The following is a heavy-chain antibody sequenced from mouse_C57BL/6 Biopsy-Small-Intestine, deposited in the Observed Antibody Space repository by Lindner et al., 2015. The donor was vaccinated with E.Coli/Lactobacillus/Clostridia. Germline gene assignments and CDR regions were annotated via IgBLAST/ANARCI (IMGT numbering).Heavy chain of an antibody. V-gene: IGHV5-17*01. J-gene: IGHJ2*03. D-gene: IGHD2-1*01. Sequence: VQLQESGGGLVKPGGSLKPSCAASGFTFSDYGIHWVRQAPEKGLEWVAHISSDSNTIYYADTVKGRFTISRDNARNTLFLQTTSLRSEDTAMYFCARGNYGGDYFDYWGQGTSLIVSS. CDR3: ARGNYGGDYFDY. CDR1: GFTFSDYG. CDR2: ISSDSNTI.